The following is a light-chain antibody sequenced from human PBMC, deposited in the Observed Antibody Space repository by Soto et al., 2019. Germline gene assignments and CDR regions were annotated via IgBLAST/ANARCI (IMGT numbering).Light chain of an antibody. CDR1: SSNIGAGYD. J-gene: IGLJ1*01. V-gene: IGLV1-40*01. Sequence: QSVLTQPPSVSGAPGQRVTISCTGSSSNIGAGYDVHWYQQLPGTAPKLLIYDNSNRPSGVPDRFSGSKSGTSASLAITGLQAEDEADYYCAAWDDSLNGLVFGTGTKLTVL. CDR3: AAWDDSLNGLV. CDR2: DNS.